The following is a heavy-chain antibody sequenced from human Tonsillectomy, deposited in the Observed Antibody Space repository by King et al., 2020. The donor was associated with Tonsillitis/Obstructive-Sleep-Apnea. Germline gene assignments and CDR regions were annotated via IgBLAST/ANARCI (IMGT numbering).Heavy chain of an antibody. D-gene: IGHD3-16*01. J-gene: IGHJ2*01. CDR3: ARTFRPGGYWYFDL. Sequence: VQLQESGPGLVKPSQTLSLTCTVSGGSISDSRYYWSWIRQHPGKGLEWIGYIYFSGRTYYNSSLQSRLTISVATSKNQFSLKLSSVTVADTAVYYCARTFRPGGYWYFDLWGRGTLVTVSS. V-gene: IGHV4-31*03. CDR2: IYFSGRT. CDR1: GGSISDSRYY.